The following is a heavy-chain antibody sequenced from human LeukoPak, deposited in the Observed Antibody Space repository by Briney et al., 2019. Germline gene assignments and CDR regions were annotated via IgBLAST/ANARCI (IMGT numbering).Heavy chain of an antibody. V-gene: IGHV3-30*02. CDR2: IQFDGSNK. D-gene: IGHD3-16*01. CDR1: GFIFSGSA. J-gene: IGHJ4*02. CDR3: AKDREYYDRSFDH. Sequence: GGSLRLSCAASGFIFSGSAMHWVRQAPGKGLEWVAMIQFDGSNKFYADSVKGRFTISRDNSKDTLYLQMNSLRAEDTAVYYCAKDREYYDRSFDHWGQGTLVTVSS.